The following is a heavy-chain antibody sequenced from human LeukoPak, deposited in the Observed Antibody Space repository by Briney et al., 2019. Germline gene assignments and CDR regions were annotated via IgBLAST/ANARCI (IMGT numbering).Heavy chain of an antibody. J-gene: IGHJ4*02. D-gene: IGHD6-19*01. CDR2: IYYSGSA. CDR1: GGSISGFY. V-gene: IGHV4-59*01. CDR3: ARDRDSSGWFDY. Sequence: SETVSLTCTVSGGSISGFYWGWIRQPPGKGLEWIGFIYYSGSATYNPSLKSRVTMSVDMSKNHFSLKLSSVTAADTAFYYCARDRDSSGWFDYWGQGALVSVSS.